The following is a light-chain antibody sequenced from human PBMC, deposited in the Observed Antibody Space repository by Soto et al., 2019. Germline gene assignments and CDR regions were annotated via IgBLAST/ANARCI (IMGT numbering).Light chain of an antibody. CDR3: SSYTSSSTSIV. Sequence: QSALTQPASVSGSPGQSITISCTGTSRDVGGYNYVSWHQQHPGKAPKVIITEVSNRPSGVSNRFSGSKSGNTASLTISGLQAEDEADYYCSSYTSSSTSIVFGTGTKLTVL. J-gene: IGLJ1*01. CDR1: SRDVGGYNY. CDR2: EVS. V-gene: IGLV2-14*01.